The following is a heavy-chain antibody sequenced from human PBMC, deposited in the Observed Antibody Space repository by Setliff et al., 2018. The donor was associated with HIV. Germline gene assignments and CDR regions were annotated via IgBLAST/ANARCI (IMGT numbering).Heavy chain of an antibody. Sequence: GASVKVSCKASGGTFSSYAISWVRQAPGQGLEWMGGIIPIFGTTNYAQKFQGRVTMTRDTSISTAYMELSRLRSDDTAVYYYARNSSGWYYPAYYYYGMDVWGQGTTVTVSS. J-gene: IGHJ6*02. CDR3: ARNSSGWYYPAYYYYGMDV. V-gene: IGHV1-69*05. CDR2: IIPIFGTT. D-gene: IGHD6-19*01. CDR1: GGTFSSYA.